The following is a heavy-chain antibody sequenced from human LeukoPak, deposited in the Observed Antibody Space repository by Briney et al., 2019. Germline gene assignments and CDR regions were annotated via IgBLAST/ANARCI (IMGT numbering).Heavy chain of an antibody. CDR3: ARVFRGYSYGPFDY. CDR1: GGSISSYY. CDR2: IYSSGST. V-gene: IGHV4-59*01. D-gene: IGHD5-18*01. Sequence: SETLSLTCTVSGGSISSYYWSWIRQPPGKGLEWIGYIYSSGSTNYNPSLKSRVTISVDTSKNQFSLKLSSVTAADTAVYYCARVFRGYSYGPFDYWGQGTLVTVSS. J-gene: IGHJ4*02.